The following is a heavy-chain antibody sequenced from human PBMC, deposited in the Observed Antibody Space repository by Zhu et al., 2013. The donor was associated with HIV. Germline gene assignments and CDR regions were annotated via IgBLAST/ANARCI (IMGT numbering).Heavy chain of an antibody. V-gene: IGHV1-58*02. CDR2: IVVGSGNA. J-gene: IGHJ4*02. D-gene: IGHD2-15*01. Sequence: VKKTWAVSEGFRARHLDTPSPATICSGWRQARGQRLEWIGWIVVGSGNANYAQKFQERVTITRDTSTSTAYMELSSLRSEDTAVYYCAAGLLGCSGGSCQYYFDYWGQGTLVTVSS. CDR3: AAGLLGCSGGSCQYYFDY. CDR1: DTPSPAT.